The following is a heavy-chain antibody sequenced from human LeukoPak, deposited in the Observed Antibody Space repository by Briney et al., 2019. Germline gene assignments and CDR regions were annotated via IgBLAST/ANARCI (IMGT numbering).Heavy chain of an antibody. D-gene: IGHD3-10*01. Sequence: GGSLRLSCAASGFTFSDYYMSWIRQPPGKGLEWVSYISSSGTTIYYADSVRGRFTVSWDNAKNSLYLQMDSLSAEDTAVYYCASLRGVNRWGQGTLVTVSS. J-gene: IGHJ4*02. CDR1: GFTFSDYY. CDR2: ISSSGTTI. V-gene: IGHV3-11*01. CDR3: ASLRGVNR.